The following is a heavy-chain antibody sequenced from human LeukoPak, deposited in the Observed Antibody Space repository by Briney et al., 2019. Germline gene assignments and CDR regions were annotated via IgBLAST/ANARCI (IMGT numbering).Heavy chain of an antibody. D-gene: IGHD3-16*01. CDR3: AKEGFTFGGLTPSRDATYYFDY. Sequence: GGSLRLSCAASGFTFSSHGMHWVRQAPGKGLEWVAVISYDGSNKYYADSVKGRFTISRDNSKNTLYLQMNSLRAEDTAVYYCAKEGFTFGGLTPSRDATYYFDYWGQGTLVTVSS. CDR2: ISYDGSNK. V-gene: IGHV3-30*18. CDR1: GFTFSSHG. J-gene: IGHJ4*02.